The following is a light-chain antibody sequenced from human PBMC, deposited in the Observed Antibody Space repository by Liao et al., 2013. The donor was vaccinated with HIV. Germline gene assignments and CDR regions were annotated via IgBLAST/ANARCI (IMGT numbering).Light chain of an antibody. Sequence: SYALTQPPSLSLAPGETARVTCGGNDIGGKSVHWYQQQPGQAPVLVITYDSERPSGIPERFSGSNSGTTATLTISRVEAGDEADYYCQVWDTSDHRVVFGGGTKLTVL. CDR1: DIGGKS. CDR3: QVWDTSDHRVV. V-gene: IGLV3-21*04. J-gene: IGLJ2*01. CDR2: YDS.